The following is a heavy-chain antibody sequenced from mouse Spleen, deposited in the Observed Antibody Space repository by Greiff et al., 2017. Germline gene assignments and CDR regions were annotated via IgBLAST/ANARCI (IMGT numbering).Heavy chain of an antibody. Sequence: QVQLKESGAELVRPGASVTLSCKASGYTFTDYEMHWVKQTPVHGLEWIGAIDPETGGTAYNQKFKGKAILTADKSSSTAYMELRSLTSEDSAVYYCTRELTGTGYAMDYWGQGTSVTVSS. D-gene: IGHD4-1*01. CDR1: GYTFTDYE. J-gene: IGHJ4*01. CDR2: IDPETGGT. CDR3: TRELTGTGYAMDY. V-gene: IGHV1-15*01.